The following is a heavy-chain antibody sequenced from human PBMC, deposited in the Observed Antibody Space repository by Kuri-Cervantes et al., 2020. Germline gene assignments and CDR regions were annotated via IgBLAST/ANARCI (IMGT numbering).Heavy chain of an antibody. D-gene: IGHD3-10*01. Sequence: GGSLRLSCAASGFTFSSYSMNWVRQAPGKGLEWVSYISSSGSTIYYADSVKGRFTISRDNAKNSLYLQMNSLRAEDTAVYYCASTVLLWFGDKNVGAFDIWGQGTMVTVSS. CDR3: ASTVLLWFGDKNVGAFDI. CDR2: ISSSGSTI. CDR1: GFTFSSYS. V-gene: IGHV3-48*04. J-gene: IGHJ3*02.